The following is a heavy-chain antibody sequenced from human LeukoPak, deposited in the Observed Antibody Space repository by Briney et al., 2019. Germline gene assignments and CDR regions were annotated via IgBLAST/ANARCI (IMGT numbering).Heavy chain of an antibody. Sequence: PSETLSLTCTVSGGSISSYYWSWIRQPPGKGLEWIGYIYYSGSTNYNPSLKSRDTISVDTSKNQFSLKLSSVTAADTAVYYCARAPYYYDSSGRYYYGMDVWGQGTTVTVSS. CDR1: GGSISSYY. J-gene: IGHJ6*02. V-gene: IGHV4-59*01. CDR2: IYYSGST. D-gene: IGHD3-22*01. CDR3: ARAPYYYDSSGRYYYGMDV.